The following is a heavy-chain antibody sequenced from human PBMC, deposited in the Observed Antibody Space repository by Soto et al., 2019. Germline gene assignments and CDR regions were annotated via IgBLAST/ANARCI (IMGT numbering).Heavy chain of an antibody. CDR2: IYYSGST. D-gene: IGHD6-13*01. CDR3: ARGGIAAAAPPDY. CDR1: GGSISSGGYY. J-gene: IGHJ4*02. V-gene: IGHV4-31*03. Sequence: SETLSLTCTVSGGSISSGGYYWSWIRQHPGKGLEWIGYIYYSGSTYYNPSLKSRVTISVDMSKNQFSLKLSSVTAADTAVYYCARGGIAAAAPPDYWGQGTLVTVSS.